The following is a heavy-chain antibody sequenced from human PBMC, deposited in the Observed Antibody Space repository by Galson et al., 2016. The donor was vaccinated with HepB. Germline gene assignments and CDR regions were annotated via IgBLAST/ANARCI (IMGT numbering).Heavy chain of an antibody. Sequence: QSGAEVKKPGESLKISCKTSGFSFATHWIAWVRQMPGKGLEWMGIIYAGDSETRDSRPFQGQVTISVVNATAVAYLQWNSLKASDSAMYYCARQRRNYGMDVWGQGTTVTVSS. J-gene: IGHJ6*02. D-gene: IGHD1-1*01. V-gene: IGHV5-51*01. CDR1: GFSFATHW. CDR3: ARQRRNYGMDV. CDR2: IYAGDSET.